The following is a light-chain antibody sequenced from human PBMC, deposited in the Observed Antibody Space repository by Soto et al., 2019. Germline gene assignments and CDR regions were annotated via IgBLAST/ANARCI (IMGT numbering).Light chain of an antibody. V-gene: IGKV3-11*01. CDR3: QQRSNWPLT. Sequence: EIVLTQSPATLSLSPGERATLSCRASQSVSNSLAWYQQKPGQAPSLLISDASNRATGIPARFSGSGSGTDFTLTISSLEPEDFEVYYCQQRSNWPLTFGPGTKVDI. CDR2: DAS. CDR1: QSVSNS. J-gene: IGKJ3*01.